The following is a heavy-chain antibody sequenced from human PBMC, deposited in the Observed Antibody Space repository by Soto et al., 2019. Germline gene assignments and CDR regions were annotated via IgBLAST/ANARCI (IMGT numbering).Heavy chain of an antibody. CDR3: ARPTPEVEDGMDV. V-gene: IGHV4-39*01. CDR1: GGSISSSSYY. D-gene: IGHD4-17*01. J-gene: IGHJ6*02. CDR2: IYYSGST. Sequence: QLQLQESGPGLVKPSETLSLTCTVSGGSISSSSYYWGWIRQPPGKGLEWIGSIYYSGSTYYNPSLKSRVTISVDTSKNQFSLKLSSVTAADTAVYYCARPTPEVEDGMDVWGQGTTVTVSS.